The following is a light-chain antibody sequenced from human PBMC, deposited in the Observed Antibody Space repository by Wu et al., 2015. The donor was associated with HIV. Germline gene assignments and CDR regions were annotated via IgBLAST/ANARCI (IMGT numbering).Light chain of an antibody. Sequence: EIVMTQSPVTLSVSPGERATLSCRASQSVRNNLAWYQQKPGQAPRLLIYGVSTRATGIPARFSGSGSGTEFTLTISSLQSEDFAVYYCQQYNKWPPITFGQGTRLEIK. CDR1: QSVRNN. J-gene: IGKJ5*01. V-gene: IGKV3-15*01. CDR2: GVS. CDR3: QQYNKWPPIT.